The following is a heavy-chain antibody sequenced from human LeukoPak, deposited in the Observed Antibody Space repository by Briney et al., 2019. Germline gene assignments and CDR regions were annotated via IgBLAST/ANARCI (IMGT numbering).Heavy chain of an antibody. CDR2: IREDASGT. CDR1: GLDFSDPG. D-gene: IGHD7-27*01. V-gene: IGHV3-7*01. Sequence: GGSLRLSCVASGLDFSDPGMLWVRQAPGKGLEWVANIREDASGTYYVDSVKGRFTISRDNAKNSLYLQMNSLRVEDTAVCYCARDGNRGLDYWGQGTLVTVSS. J-gene: IGHJ4*02. CDR3: ARDGNRGLDY.